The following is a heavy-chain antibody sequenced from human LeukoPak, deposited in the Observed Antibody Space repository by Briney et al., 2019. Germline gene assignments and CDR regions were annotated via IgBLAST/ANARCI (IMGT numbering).Heavy chain of an antibody. Sequence: PSETLSLTCTVSGGSISSHYWSWIRQPPGKGLEWIGYVYFSGTTNYNPSLKSRVTISVDTSKNQFSLKLSSVTAADTAVYYCARWFGMIDFWGQGALVTVSS. CDR3: ARWFGMIDF. D-gene: IGHD3-10*01. CDR2: VYFSGTT. CDR1: GGSISSHY. J-gene: IGHJ4*02. V-gene: IGHV4-59*08.